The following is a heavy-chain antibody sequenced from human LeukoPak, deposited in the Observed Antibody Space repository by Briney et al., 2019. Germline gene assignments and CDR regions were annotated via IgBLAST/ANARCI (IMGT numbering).Heavy chain of an antibody. CDR3: ATGDYYGSGALDC. V-gene: IGHV3-30-3*01. D-gene: IGHD3-10*01. J-gene: IGHJ4*02. CDR1: GFTFSSYA. CDR2: ISYDGSNK. Sequence: SGGSLRLSCAASGFTFSSYAMHWVRQAPGKGLEWVAVISYDGSNKYYADSVKGRFTISRDNSKNTLYLQMNSLRAEDTAVYYCATGDYYGSGALDCWGQGTLVTVSS.